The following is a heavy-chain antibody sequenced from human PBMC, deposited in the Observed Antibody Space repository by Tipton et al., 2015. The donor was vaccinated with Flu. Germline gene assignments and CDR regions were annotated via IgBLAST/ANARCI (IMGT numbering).Heavy chain of an antibody. Sequence: SLRLSCAASGFTFSTYWMGWVRQAPGKGLEWVANINQGGSEKYYVDSVKGRFTISRDNAKNSLHLQMNSLRAEDTAVYYCASTRGGYCTSSSCYADYFDYWRQGTLVTVSS. V-gene: IGHV3-7*01. CDR2: INQGGSEK. CDR3: ASTRGGYCTSSSCYADYFDY. CDR1: GFTFSTYW. D-gene: IGHD2-2*01. J-gene: IGHJ4*02.